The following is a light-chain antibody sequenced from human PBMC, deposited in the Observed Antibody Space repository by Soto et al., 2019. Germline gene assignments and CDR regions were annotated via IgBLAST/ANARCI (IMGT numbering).Light chain of an antibody. Sequence: EIVLTQSPGTLSLSPGERATFSCRASQSVSSTYLAWYQQKPGQAPRLLIYSASSRATGIPDRFSGSASGTDFTLTISRLEPEDFAVYYCQQYGTSLITFGQGTRLEIK. J-gene: IGKJ5*01. V-gene: IGKV3-20*01. CDR2: SAS. CDR3: QQYGTSLIT. CDR1: QSVSSTY.